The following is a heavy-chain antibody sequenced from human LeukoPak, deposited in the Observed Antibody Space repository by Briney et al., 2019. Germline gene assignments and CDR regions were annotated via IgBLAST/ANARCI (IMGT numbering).Heavy chain of an antibody. D-gene: IGHD3-22*01. CDR2: IYYSGST. CDR1: GGSISSGDYY. Sequence: SETLSLTCTVSGGSISSGDYYWSWIRQPPGKGLEWIGYIYYSGSTCYNPSLKSRVTISVDTSKNQFSLKLSSVTAADTAVYYCARGGGYYYDSSGYYEYWGQGTLVTVSS. J-gene: IGHJ4*02. CDR3: ARGGGYYYDSSGYYEY. V-gene: IGHV4-30-4*08.